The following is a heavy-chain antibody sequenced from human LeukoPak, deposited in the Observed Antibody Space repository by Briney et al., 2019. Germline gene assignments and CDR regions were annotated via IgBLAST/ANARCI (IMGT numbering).Heavy chain of an antibody. J-gene: IGHJ6*02. CDR1: GYTFTSYA. V-gene: IGHV1-3*01. Sequence: ASVTVSCKASGYTFTSYAMHWVRQAPGQRLEWMGWINAGNGNTKYSQKFQGRVTITRDTSASTAYMELSSLRSEDTAVYYCARALMYHYYYGMDVWGQGTTVTVSS. CDR2: INAGNGNT. CDR3: ARALMYHYYYGMDV. D-gene: IGHD2-8*01.